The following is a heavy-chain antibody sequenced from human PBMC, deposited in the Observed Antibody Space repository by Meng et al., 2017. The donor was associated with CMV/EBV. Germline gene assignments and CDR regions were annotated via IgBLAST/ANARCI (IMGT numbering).Heavy chain of an antibody. CDR3: ARVGSNWNYPTGWYFDL. V-gene: IGHV3-74*01. CDR1: GFTFSSYW. Sequence: GESLKISCAASGFTFSSYWMHWVRQAPGKGLVWVSRINSDGSSTSYADSMKGRFTISRDNAKNTLYLQMNSLRAEDTAVYYCARVGSNWNYPTGWYFDLWGRGTLVTVSS. J-gene: IGHJ2*01. D-gene: IGHD1-7*01. CDR2: INSDGSST.